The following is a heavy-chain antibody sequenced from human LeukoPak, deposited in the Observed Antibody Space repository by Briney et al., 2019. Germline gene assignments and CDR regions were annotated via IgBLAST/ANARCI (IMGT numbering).Heavy chain of an antibody. D-gene: IGHD6-13*01. J-gene: IGHJ6*03. Sequence: SQTLSLTCTVSGGSISSGGYYWSWIRQPPGKGLEWIGYIYHSGSTYYNPSLKSRVTISVDRSKNQFSLKLSSVTAADTAVYYCARALYSSSWYTVYYMDVWGKGTTVTVSS. V-gene: IGHV4-30-2*01. CDR2: IYHSGST. CDR3: ARALYSSSWYTVYYMDV. CDR1: GGSISSGGYY.